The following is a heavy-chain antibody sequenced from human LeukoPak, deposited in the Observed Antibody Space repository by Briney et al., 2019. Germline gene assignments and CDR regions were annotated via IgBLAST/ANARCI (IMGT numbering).Heavy chain of an antibody. Sequence: PSETLSLTCTVSGGSISSYYWSWIRQPAGKGLEWIGRIYTSGSTNYNPSLKSRVTMSVDTSKNQFSLKLSSVTAADTAVYYCAREPHYYDSSGYYPLPFDYWGQGTLVTVSS. V-gene: IGHV4-4*07. CDR3: AREPHYYDSSGYYPLPFDY. CDR1: GGSISSYY. J-gene: IGHJ4*02. CDR2: IYTSGST. D-gene: IGHD3-22*01.